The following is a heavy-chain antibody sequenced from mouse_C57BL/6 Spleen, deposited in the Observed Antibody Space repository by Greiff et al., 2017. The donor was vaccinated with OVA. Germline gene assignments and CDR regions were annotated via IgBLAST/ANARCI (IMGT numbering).Heavy chain of an antibody. Sequence: EVKLVESGGGLVQPGGSLKLSCAASGFTFSDYYMYWVRQTPEKRLEWVAYISNGGGSTYYPDTVKGRFTISRDNAKNTLYLQMRRLTSEDTAMYYCARRPSTVVDYYAMDYWGQGTSVTVSS. V-gene: IGHV5-12*01. CDR1: GFTFSDYY. J-gene: IGHJ4*01. D-gene: IGHD1-1*01. CDR3: ARRPSTVVDYYAMDY. CDR2: ISNGGGST.